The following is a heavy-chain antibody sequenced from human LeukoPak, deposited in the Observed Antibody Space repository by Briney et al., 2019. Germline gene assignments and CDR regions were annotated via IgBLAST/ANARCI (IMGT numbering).Heavy chain of an antibody. CDR3: ARGWRHDY. J-gene: IGHJ4*02. CDR2: IFYSGST. Sequence: SETLSLTCTVSGGSISTSSYYWGWVRQPPGKGLEWIGNIFYSGSTYYSPSLKSRVTISLDTSRNQFSLKLSSVTAADTAVYYCARGWRHDYWGQGTLVTVSS. V-gene: IGHV4-39*07. CDR1: GGSISTSSYY. D-gene: IGHD2-15*01.